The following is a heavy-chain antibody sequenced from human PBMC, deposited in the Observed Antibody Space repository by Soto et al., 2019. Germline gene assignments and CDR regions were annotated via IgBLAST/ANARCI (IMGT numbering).Heavy chain of an antibody. J-gene: IGHJ4*02. CDR3: ARDYDSSGDY. Sequence: QLQLQESGPGLVKPSETLSLTCTVSGGSISTSSYFWGWIRQPPGKGLEWIGSIYYSGSTYYNPSLKSRVTISVDTSKTQFSLKLSSVTAADTAVYYCARDYDSSGDYWGQGTLVTVSS. V-gene: IGHV4-39*01. CDR2: IYYSGST. CDR1: GGSISTSSYF. D-gene: IGHD3-22*01.